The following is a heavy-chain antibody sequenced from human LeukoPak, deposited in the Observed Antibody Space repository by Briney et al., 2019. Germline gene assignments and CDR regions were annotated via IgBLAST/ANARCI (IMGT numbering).Heavy chain of an antibody. CDR1: GFTFSRYW. D-gene: IGHD1-1*01. Sequence: GGSLRLSCAASGFTFSRYWMSWVRQAPGKGLEWVANIKQDGSEKYYVDSVKGRFTISRDNSKNTLYLQMNSLRAEDTAVYYCTRVRGPTGSELYYFDYWGQGTLVTVSS. V-gene: IGHV3-7*02. J-gene: IGHJ4*02. CDR2: IKQDGSEK. CDR3: TRVRGPTGSELYYFDY.